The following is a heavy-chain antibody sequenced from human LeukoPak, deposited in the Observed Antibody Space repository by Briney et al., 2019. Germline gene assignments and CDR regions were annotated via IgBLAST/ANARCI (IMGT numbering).Heavy chain of an antibody. V-gene: IGHV2-70*11. CDR2: IDWDDDY. Sequence: SGPALVKPTQTLTLTCTFSGFSLSTSGMCVTWIRQPPGKALEWLARIDWDDDYYYSTSLRTRLTISKDTSKSQVVLTMTDMDPVDTATYFCARTSGSWYPLDSWGQGTLVTVSS. J-gene: IGHJ4*02. D-gene: IGHD6-13*01. CDR1: GFSLSTSGMC. CDR3: ARTSGSWYPLDS.